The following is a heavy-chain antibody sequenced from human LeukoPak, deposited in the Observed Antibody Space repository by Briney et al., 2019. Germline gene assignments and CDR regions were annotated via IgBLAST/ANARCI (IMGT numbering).Heavy chain of an antibody. V-gene: IGHV3-21*01. D-gene: IGHD3-22*01. CDR1: VFAFSSYI. Sequence: GGALRLSCAASVFAFSSYIMSWVRQAPGKRLEWVSSISSISSYIYYADSVKGRFTISRDNAKNSLYLQMNSLRAEDTAVYYCARDLEYYDSSGYVEEWGQGTLVTVSS. J-gene: IGHJ4*02. CDR3: ARDLEYYDSSGYVEE. CDR2: ISSISSYI.